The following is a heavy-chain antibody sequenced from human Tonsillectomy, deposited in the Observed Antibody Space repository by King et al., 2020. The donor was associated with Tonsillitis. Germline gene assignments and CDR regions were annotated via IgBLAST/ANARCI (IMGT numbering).Heavy chain of an antibody. D-gene: IGHD3-22*01. CDR2: ISGSGGGT. J-gene: IGHJ4*02. CDR3: AKDLGNNGYYYFFDY. V-gene: IGHV3-23*04. Sequence: VQLVESGGGLVQPGGSLRLSCAASGFTFSSYALSWVRQDPQKGLEWVSAISGSGGGTYYADSVKGRFTISRDNSKNTLYLQMNSLRAEDTAVYYCAKDLGNNGYYYFFDYWGQGTLVTVSS. CDR1: GFTFSSYA.